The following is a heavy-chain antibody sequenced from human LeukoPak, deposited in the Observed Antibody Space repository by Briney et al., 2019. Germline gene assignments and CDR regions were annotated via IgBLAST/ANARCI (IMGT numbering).Heavy chain of an antibody. D-gene: IGHD5-18*01. V-gene: IGHV4-61*02. CDR1: GGSISSGSYY. CDR2: IYTSGST. CDR3: ARTTEGGYSYGYFYYYYMDV. Sequence: PSETLSLTCTVSGGSISSGSYYWSWIRQPAGKGLEWIGRIYTSGSTNYNPSLKSRVTISVDTSKNQFSLKLSSVTAADTAVYYCARTTEGGYSYGYFYYYYMDVWGKGTTVTVSS. J-gene: IGHJ6*03.